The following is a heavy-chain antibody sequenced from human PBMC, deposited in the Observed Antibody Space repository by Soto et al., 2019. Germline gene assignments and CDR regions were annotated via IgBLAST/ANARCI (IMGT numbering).Heavy chain of an antibody. Sequence: SETLSLTCFVSGCSITAGGYYWSWIRHHPGKGLEWIGSFYSSGSIIYNPSLRSRVSISGDTSSNQFSMSLTSVTAADTARYYCARMYSSGSGWFHPWGQGTLVTVSS. CDR2: FYSSGSI. D-gene: IGHD6-19*01. CDR1: GCSITAGGYY. V-gene: IGHV4-31*03. J-gene: IGHJ5*02. CDR3: ARMYSSGSGWFHP.